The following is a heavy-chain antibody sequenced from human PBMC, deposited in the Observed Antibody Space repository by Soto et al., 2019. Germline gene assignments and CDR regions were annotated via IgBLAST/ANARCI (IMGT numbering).Heavy chain of an antibody. D-gene: IGHD3-3*02. J-gene: IGHJ5*02. CDR2: IYYSGST. CDR1: GGSISSYY. CDR3: ARVSFSLAQHWCDP. V-gene: IGHV4-59*01. Sequence: SETLSLTCTVSGGSISSYYWSWIRQPPGKGLEWIGYIYYSGSTNYNPSLKSRVTISVDTSKNQFSLKLSSVTAADTAVYYCARVSFSLAQHWCDPWGQGTLVTVS.